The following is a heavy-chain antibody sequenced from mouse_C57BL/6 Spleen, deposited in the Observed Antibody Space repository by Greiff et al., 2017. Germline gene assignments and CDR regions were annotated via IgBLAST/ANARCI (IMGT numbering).Heavy chain of an antibody. V-gene: IGHV1-26*01. CDR1: GYTFTDYY. Sequence: EVQLQQSGPELVKPGASVKISCKASGYTFTDYYMNWVKQSHGKSLEWIGDINHNNGGTSYNQKFKGKATLTVDKSSSTAYMELRSLTSEDSAVYYCARGLRRGGLYYYAMDYWGQGTSVTVSS. J-gene: IGHJ4*01. CDR2: INHNNGGT. D-gene: IGHD2-4*01. CDR3: ARGLRRGGLYYYAMDY.